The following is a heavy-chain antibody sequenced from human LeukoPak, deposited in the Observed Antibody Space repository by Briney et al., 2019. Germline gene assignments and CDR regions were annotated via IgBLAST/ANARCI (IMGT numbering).Heavy chain of an antibody. J-gene: IGHJ4*02. D-gene: IGHD5-12*01. CDR3: AREDIVATIADY. CDR2: IYTSGST. CDR1: GGSISSGSYY. Sequence: PSHTLSLTCTVSGGSISSGSYYWRWIRQPAGKGVEWIGRIYTSGSTNYNPSLKSRVTISVDTSKNPFSLKLSSVTAADTAVYYCAREDIVATIADYWGQGTLVTVSS. V-gene: IGHV4-61*02.